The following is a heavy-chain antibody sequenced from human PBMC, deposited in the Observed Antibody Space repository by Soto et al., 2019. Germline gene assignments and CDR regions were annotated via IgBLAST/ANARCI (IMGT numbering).Heavy chain of an antibody. CDR2: IYSGGST. Sequence: PGGSLRLSCAASGFTVSSNYMSWVRQAPGKGLEWVSVIYSGGSTYYADSVKGRFTISRDNSKNTLYLQMNRLRAEDTAVYYCAREGVVATTPGYFDYWGQGTLVTVSS. CDR1: GFTVSSNY. D-gene: IGHD5-12*01. V-gene: IGHV3-53*01. CDR3: AREGVVATTPGYFDY. J-gene: IGHJ4*02.